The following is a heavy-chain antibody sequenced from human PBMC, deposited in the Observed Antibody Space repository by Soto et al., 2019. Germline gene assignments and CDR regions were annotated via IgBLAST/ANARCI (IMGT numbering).Heavy chain of an antibody. V-gene: IGHV4-59*01. Sequence: QVQLQESGPGLVKPSETLSLTCTVSGGSISSYYWSWIRQPPGKGLEWIGYIYYSGSTNYNPSLRSRVTIAVDTSKNQFSLKLSSVTAADTAVYYWARGSSSRWLPYNWFDPWGQGTLVTVSS. CDR2: IYYSGST. CDR3: ARGSSSRWLPYNWFDP. D-gene: IGHD6-13*01. J-gene: IGHJ5*02. CDR1: GGSISSYY.